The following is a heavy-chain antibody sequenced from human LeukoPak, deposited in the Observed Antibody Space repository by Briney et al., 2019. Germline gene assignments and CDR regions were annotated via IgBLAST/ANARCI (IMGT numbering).Heavy chain of an antibody. D-gene: IGHD2-2*01. CDR2: IYHSGST. J-gene: IGHJ5*02. V-gene: IGHV4-30-2*01. CDR1: GGSISSGGYS. Sequence: SETLSLTCAVSGGSISSGGYSWSWIRQPPGKGLEWIVYIYHSGSTYYNPSLKSRVTISVDRSKNQFSLKLSSVTAADTAVYYCARDMSSPSAVWFDPWGQGTLVTVSS. CDR3: ARDMSSPSAVWFDP.